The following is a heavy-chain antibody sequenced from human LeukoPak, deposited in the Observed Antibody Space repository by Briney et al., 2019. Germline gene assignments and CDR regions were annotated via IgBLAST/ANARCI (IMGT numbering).Heavy chain of an antibody. V-gene: IGHV4-34*01. J-gene: IGHJ5*02. CDR1: GGSFSGYY. CDR2: INHSGST. Sequence: SETLSLTCAVYGGSFSGYYWSWIRQPPGKGLEWIGEINHSGSTNYNPSLKSRVTISVDTSKNQFSLKLSSVTAADTAVYYCARGQKKSSSWYLSSWFDPWGQGTLVTVSS. CDR3: ARGQKKSSSWYLSSWFDP. D-gene: IGHD6-13*01.